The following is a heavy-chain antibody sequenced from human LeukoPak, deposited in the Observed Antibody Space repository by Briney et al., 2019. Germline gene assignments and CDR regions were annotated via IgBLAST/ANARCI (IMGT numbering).Heavy chain of an antibody. J-gene: IGHJ6*03. V-gene: IGHV5-51*01. CDR1: GYSFTSYW. D-gene: IGHD3-3*01. CDR3: ARHSTYYDFWSGYYTPPLDYYYYMDV. CDR2: IYPGDSDT. Sequence: GESLKISCKGSGYSFTSYWIGWVRQMPGKGLEWMGMIYPGDSDTRYSPSFQGQVTISADKSISTAYLQWSSLKASDTAMYYCARHSTYYDFWSGYYTPPLDYYYYMDVWGKGTTVTVSS.